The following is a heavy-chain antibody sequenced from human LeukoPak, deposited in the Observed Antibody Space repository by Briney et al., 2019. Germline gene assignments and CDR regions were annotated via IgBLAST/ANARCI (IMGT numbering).Heavy chain of an antibody. J-gene: IGHJ3*02. V-gene: IGHV4-59*01. Sequence: PSETLSLTCGVSGASISGYYWSWIRQPPGKGLEWIGYIYYSGNTEYNPSLKSRVTVSVDTSKNQFSLKLSSMTAADTATYYCARDRIIPVGGAFDIWGQGAMVSVSS. CDR1: GASISGYY. CDR2: IYYSGNT. D-gene: IGHD3-16*01. CDR3: ARDRIIPVGGAFDI.